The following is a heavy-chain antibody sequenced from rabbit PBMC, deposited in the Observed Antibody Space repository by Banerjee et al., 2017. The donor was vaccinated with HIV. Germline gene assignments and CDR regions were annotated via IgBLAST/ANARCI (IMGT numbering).Heavy chain of an antibody. CDR3: ARDLDDVIGWNFGW. V-gene: IGHV1S45*01. Sequence: QEQLEESGGDLVKPEGSLTLACTASGFDFINNGMCWVRQAPGKGLEWIACIVVDDIGRTYYASWAKDRFTISKTSSTTVTLQMTSLTAADTATYFCARDLDDVIGWNFGWWGPGTLVTVS. D-gene: IGHD4-1*01. J-gene: IGHJ4*01. CDR2: IVVDDIGRT. CDR1: GFDFINNG.